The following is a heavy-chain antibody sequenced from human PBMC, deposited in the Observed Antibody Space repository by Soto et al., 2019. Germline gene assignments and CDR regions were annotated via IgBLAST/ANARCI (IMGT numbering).Heavy chain of an antibody. J-gene: IGHJ4*02. D-gene: IGHD6-13*01. Sequence: QITLKESGPTLVKPTQTLTLTCTFSGFSLSTTGVGVGWIRQPPGKALEWLALIYWDDDKRYSPSLRSRVTITKDTSKNQLVLIMTNMDPVDTATYYCAHRRWSSTAGFYFDYWGQGTLVTVSS. V-gene: IGHV2-5*02. CDR1: GFSLSTTGVG. CDR3: AHRRWSSTAGFYFDY. CDR2: IYWDDDK.